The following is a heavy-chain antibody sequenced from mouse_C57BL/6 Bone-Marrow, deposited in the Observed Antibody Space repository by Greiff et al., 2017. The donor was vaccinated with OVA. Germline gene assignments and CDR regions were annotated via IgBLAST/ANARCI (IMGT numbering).Heavy chain of an antibody. CDR3: ARGLTVFAY. V-gene: IGHV1-69*01. CDR1: GYTFTSYW. Sequence: QVQLQQPGAELVMPGASVKLSCKASGYTFTSYWMHWVKQRPRQGLEWIGEIDPSDSYTNYNQKFKGKSTLTVDKSSSTAYMQLSSLTSEDSAVYYCARGLTVFAYWGQGTLVTVSA. D-gene: IGHD4-1*01. J-gene: IGHJ3*01. CDR2: IDPSDSYT.